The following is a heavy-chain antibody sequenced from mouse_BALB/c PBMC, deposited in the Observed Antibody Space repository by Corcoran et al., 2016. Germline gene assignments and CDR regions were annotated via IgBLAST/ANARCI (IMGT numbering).Heavy chain of an antibody. D-gene: IGHD1-1*01. V-gene: IGHV3-6*02. J-gene: IGHJ2*01. CDR1: GYSITSGYY. CDR3: ARDYYGSSYFVY. CDR2: ISYDGSN. Sequence: DVQLQESGPGLVKPSQSLSLTCSVTGYSITSGYYWNWIRQFPGNKMEWMGYISYDGSNNYHPSLKNRISITRDTSKNQFFLKLYSVTTDDTASYDFARDYYGSSYFVYWGEGTTFTVSS.